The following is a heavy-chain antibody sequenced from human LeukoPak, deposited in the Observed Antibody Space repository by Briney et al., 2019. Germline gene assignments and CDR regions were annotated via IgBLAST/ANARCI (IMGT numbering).Heavy chain of an antibody. V-gene: IGHV4-34*01. CDR2: INHSGST. J-gene: IGHJ4*02. CDR1: GGSFSGYY. CDR3: ARARLCSSTSCYGRYFDY. D-gene: IGHD2-2*01. Sequence: SETLSLTCAVYGGSFSGYYWSWIRQPPGKGLEWIGEINHSGSTNYNPSLKSRVTISVDTSKNQFSLKLSSVTAADTAVYYCARARLCSSTSCYGRYFDYWGRGTLVTVSS.